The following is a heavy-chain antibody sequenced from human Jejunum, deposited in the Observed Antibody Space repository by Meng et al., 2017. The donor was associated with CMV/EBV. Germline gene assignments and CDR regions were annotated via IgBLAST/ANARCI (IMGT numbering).Heavy chain of an antibody. CDR2: IRFDGTNK. CDR3: AKDSYGERKFWSGYYADH. V-gene: IGHV3-30*02. J-gene: IGHJ4*02. D-gene: IGHD3-3*01. CDR1: YG. Sequence: YGFHWVRQVPGKGLEWVAFIRFDGTNKFFIDSVTGRFSLSRDNSKNSVYLQMNSLGPDDTAVYYCAKDSYGERKFWSGYYADHWGQGTMVTVSS.